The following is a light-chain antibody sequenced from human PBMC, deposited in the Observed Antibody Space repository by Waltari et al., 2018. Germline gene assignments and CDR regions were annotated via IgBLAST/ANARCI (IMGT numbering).Light chain of an antibody. V-gene: IGLV1-44*01. J-gene: IGLJ3*02. CDR2: NNS. Sequence: SVLTPPPSASGTPGPRVTISCSGTSSNIGRNSVNWYQQVPGTAPKLLIYNNSRRPPAVPDQFCASKSCTSTSPDISGLLSEEDADYYCAAWDDSRNGVFGGGTKLTVL. CDR1: SSNIGRNS. CDR3: AAWDDSRNGV.